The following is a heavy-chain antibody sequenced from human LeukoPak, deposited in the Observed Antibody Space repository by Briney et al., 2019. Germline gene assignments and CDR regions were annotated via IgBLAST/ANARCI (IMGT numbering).Heavy chain of an antibody. Sequence: PGGSLRLSCAASGFTFSSNWMSWVRQAPGKGLEWVANIKKDGSEKYYVDSVKGRFTISRDNAKNSLYLQMNSLRAEDSAVYYCARDHIGYQLLADPWGQGTLVTVSS. D-gene: IGHD2-2*01. J-gene: IGHJ5*02. CDR3: ARDHIGYQLLADP. CDR1: GFTFSSNW. CDR2: IKKDGSEK. V-gene: IGHV3-7*01.